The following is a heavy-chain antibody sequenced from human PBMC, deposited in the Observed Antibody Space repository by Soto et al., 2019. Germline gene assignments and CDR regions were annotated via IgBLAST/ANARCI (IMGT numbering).Heavy chain of an antibody. CDR2: ISAYNGNT. V-gene: IGHV1-18*01. D-gene: IGHD2-2*01. J-gene: IGHJ3*02. Sequence: QVQLVQSGAEVKKPGASVKVSCKASGYTFTSYGISWVRQAPGQGLEWMGWISAYNGNTNYAQKLQGRVTMTADTSTSTAYMELRSLRSDDTAVYYCARGYCSSTSCYEISAFDIWGQGTMVTVSS. CDR1: GYTFTSYG. CDR3: ARGYCSSTSCYEISAFDI.